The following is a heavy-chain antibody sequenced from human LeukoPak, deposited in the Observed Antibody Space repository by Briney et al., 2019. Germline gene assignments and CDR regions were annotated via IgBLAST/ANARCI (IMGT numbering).Heavy chain of an antibody. D-gene: IGHD3-22*01. Sequence: GGSLRLSCTASGFTFSSYWMSWVRQAPGKGLEWVANIKQDGSEKYYVDSVKGRFTISRDNAKNSLYLQMNSLRAEDTAVYYCARWQSSGYYSYWGQGTLVTVSS. V-gene: IGHV3-7*01. CDR3: ARWQSSGYYSY. CDR2: IKQDGSEK. CDR1: GFTFSSYW. J-gene: IGHJ4*02.